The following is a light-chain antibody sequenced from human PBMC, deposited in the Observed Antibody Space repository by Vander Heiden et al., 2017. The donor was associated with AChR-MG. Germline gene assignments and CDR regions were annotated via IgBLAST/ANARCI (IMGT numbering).Light chain of an antibody. Sequence: QSALTQSASVSGSPGQSITISCTGTSSNIGGYNYVSWYQQHPGKAPKLMIYEVRNRPSGVSNRFSGSKSGNTASLTISGLQAEDEADYYCTAYTSSGRRVVFGGGTKLTVL. CDR1: SSNIGGYNY. V-gene: IGLV2-14*01. CDR2: EVR. CDR3: TAYTSSGRRVV. J-gene: IGLJ2*01.